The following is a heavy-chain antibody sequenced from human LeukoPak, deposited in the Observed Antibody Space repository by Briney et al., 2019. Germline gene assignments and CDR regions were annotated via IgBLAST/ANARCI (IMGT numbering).Heavy chain of an antibody. Sequence: ASVKVSCKASGYTFTGYYMHWVRQAPGQGLEWMGWINPNSGGTNYAPKFQGRVTMTRDTSISTAYMELSRLRSDDTAVYYCARARGVIIYPFDYWGQGTLVTVSS. D-gene: IGHD3-10*01. J-gene: IGHJ4*02. V-gene: IGHV1-2*02. CDR1: GYTFTGYY. CDR3: ARARGVIIYPFDY. CDR2: INPNSGGT.